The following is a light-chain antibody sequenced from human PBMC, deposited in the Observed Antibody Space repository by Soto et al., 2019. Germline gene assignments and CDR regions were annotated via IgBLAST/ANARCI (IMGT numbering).Light chain of an antibody. Sequence: QSVLAQPASVSGSPGQSITISCTGTTNDVGGYNAVSWYQQHPGKAPKLIFSEVSDRPSGVSNRFSGSKSGNTASLTISGLRPDDEGDYYCSSYTGSTTLVLFGGGTKLTVL. CDR2: EVS. CDR1: TNDVGGYNA. V-gene: IGLV2-14*01. CDR3: SSYTGSTTLVL. J-gene: IGLJ2*01.